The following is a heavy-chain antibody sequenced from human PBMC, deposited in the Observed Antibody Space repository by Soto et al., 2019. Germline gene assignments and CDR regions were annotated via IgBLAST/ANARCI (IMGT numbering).Heavy chain of an antibody. D-gene: IGHD2-2*01. Sequence: QLQLQESGPGLVKPSETLSLTCSVTGGSISSVSYYWGWIRQPPGNGREWIGSIYYSGSAYYCPCRKSRGVMGVDMPQNQWSLELRSCTAADTAVYYCGGCHCNRTNCGSLAPWGQGTLVTVSS. V-gene: IGHV4-39*01. CDR3: GGCHCNRTNCGSLAP. J-gene: IGHJ5*02. CDR1: GGSISSVSYY. CDR2: IYYSGSA.